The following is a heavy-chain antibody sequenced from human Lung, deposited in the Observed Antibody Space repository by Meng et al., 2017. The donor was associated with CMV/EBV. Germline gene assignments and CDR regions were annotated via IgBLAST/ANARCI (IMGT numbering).Heavy chain of an antibody. CDR2: INSDESTT. D-gene: IGHD1-26*01. CDR1: VFTFSSDW. V-gene: IGHV3-74*01. J-gene: IGHJ4*02. CDR3: ARDQGGSSRGVDY. Sequence: AAAVFTFSSDWMHWVRQAPGKGLVWVSRINSDESTTNYADSVKGRFTISRDNAKSTLYLQMNSLRAEDTAVYYCARDQGGSSRGVDYWGQGTLVTVSS.